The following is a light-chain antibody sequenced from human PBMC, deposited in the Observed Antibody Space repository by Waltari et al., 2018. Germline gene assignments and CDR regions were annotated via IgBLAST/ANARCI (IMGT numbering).Light chain of an antibody. V-gene: IGKV3-20*01. Sequence: EIVLTQSPGTLSLSPGEGATLSCRTSQTIRTTYLAWYQQKPGQAPTLLIYGTFSRATGIPGRFTGSGSGTDFSLTISSLEPEDFATYYCQQYDISPLTFGGGTKVEIK. CDR2: GTF. J-gene: IGKJ4*01. CDR1: QTIRTTY. CDR3: QQYDISPLT.